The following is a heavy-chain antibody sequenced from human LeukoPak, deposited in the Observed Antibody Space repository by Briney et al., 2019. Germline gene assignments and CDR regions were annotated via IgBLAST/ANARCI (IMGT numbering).Heavy chain of an antibody. CDR3: ARDCDYYDSSGIVGY. J-gene: IGHJ4*02. D-gene: IGHD3-22*01. V-gene: IGHV4-38-2*02. CDR2: IYHSGST. CDR1: GYSISSGYY. Sequence: PSETLSLTCTVSGYSISSGYYWGWIRQLPGKGLEWIGSIYHSGSTYYNPSLKSRVTISVDTSKNQFSLKLSSVTAADTAVYYCARDCDYYDSSGIVGYWGQGTLVTVSS.